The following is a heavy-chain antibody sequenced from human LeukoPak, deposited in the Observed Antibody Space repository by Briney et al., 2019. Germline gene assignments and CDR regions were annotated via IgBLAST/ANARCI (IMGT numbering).Heavy chain of an antibody. CDR3: ARSSIAARRGFCYFDY. CDR1: SGSISSRNYF. Sequence: SETLSLTCTVSSGSISSRNYFWGWIRQPPWKGLEWIGSIYYSGNTYYNPSLKSRVTISIDTSKNQFSLKLASVTAADTAVYYCARSSIAARRGFCYFDYWGQGTLVTVSS. J-gene: IGHJ4*02. CDR2: IYYSGNT. D-gene: IGHD6-6*01. V-gene: IGHV4-39*07.